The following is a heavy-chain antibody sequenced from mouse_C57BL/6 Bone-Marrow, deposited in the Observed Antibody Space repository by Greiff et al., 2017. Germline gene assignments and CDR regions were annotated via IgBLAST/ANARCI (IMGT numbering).Heavy chain of an antibody. J-gene: IGHJ3*01. CDR2: ISSGGDYI. V-gene: IGHV5-9-1*02. CDR1: GFTFSSYA. CDR3: TRDHFAY. Sequence: EVHLVESGAGLVKPGGSLKLSCEASGFTFSSYAMSWVRQTPEKRLEWVAYISSGGDYIYYADTVKGRFTISRDNARNTLYLQMSSLKSADTAMYYCTRDHFAYWCQGTLVTVSA.